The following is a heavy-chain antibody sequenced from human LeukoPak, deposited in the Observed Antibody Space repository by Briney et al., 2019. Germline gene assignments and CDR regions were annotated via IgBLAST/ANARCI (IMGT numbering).Heavy chain of an antibody. V-gene: IGHV3-48*01. D-gene: IGHD6-13*01. CDR2: ISSSSSTI. CDR3: AREEVGSSWYIPHNWFDP. CDR1: GFTFSSYS. Sequence: GGSLRLSCAASGFTFSSYSMNWVRQAPGKGLEWVSYISSSSSTIYYADSVKGRFTISRDNAKNSLYLQMNSLRAEDTAVYYCAREEVGSSWYIPHNWFDPWGQGTLVTVSS. J-gene: IGHJ5*02.